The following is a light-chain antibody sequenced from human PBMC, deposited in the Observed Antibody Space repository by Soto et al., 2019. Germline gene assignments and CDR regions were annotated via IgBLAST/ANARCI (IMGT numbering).Light chain of an antibody. J-gene: IGKJ1*01. CDR3: QQLNSYPVT. V-gene: IGKV1-9*01. CDR2: AAS. CDR1: QGISSY. Sequence: DIQLTQSPSFLSASVGDRVTITCRASQGISSYFAWYQQKPGKAPKLLIYAASTLQIGVPSRFSGSGSGTEFTLTISSLQPADFATYYCQQLNSYPVTFGQGTKVEIK.